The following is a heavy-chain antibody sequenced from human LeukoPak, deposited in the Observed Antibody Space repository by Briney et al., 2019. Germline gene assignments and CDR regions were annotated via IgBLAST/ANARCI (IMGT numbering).Heavy chain of an antibody. CDR2: ITISITYI. CDR3: ARIRCSGGRCPEYGMDV. CDR1: RVAPSIHS. J-gene: IGHJ6*02. Sequence: PGGSLRLSCAASRVAPSIHSMSGVRQAPGKGLEWVSSITISITYIYYADSVKGRFTISRDNAKNSVYPQMNSLRVEDKAVYYCARIRCSGGRCPEYGMDVWGQGTTVTVSS. D-gene: IGHD2-15*01. V-gene: IGHV3-21*01.